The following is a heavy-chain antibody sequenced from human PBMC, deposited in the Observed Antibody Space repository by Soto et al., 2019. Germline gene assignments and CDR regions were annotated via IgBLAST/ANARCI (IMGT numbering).Heavy chain of an antibody. CDR1: GYTITSYY. CDR2: INPDGGGT. V-gene: IGHV1-46*01. CDR3: AVGGNYLSMDV. Sequence: QVQLVQSGAEVKKPGASVKVSCKASGYTITSYYMHWVRLAPGQGLEWMGIINPDGGGTSYAQQFQGRVIMTRDTSTSTVYMEMSSLRSEDTAVYYCAVGGNYLSMDVWGQGTTVTVSS. D-gene: IGHD4-4*01. J-gene: IGHJ6*02.